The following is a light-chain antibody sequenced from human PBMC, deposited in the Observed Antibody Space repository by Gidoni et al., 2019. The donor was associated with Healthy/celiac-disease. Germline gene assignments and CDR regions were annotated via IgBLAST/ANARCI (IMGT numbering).Light chain of an antibody. Sequence: DIQMTQSPSSLSASVGDRVTITCRASQSISSYLNWYQQKPGKAPKLLIYAASSLQSGVPSRFSGSGAGTDCTLTISSLQHEDFATYYCQQSYSTPITFGPGTKVDIK. CDR1: QSISSY. V-gene: IGKV1-39*01. J-gene: IGKJ3*01. CDR2: AAS. CDR3: QQSYSTPIT.